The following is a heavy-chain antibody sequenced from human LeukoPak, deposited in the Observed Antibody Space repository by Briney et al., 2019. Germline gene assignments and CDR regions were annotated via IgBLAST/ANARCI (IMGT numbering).Heavy chain of an antibody. V-gene: IGHV3-30*09. D-gene: IGHD5-24*01. J-gene: IGHJ4*02. CDR3: ARDKGGYNIRDFDY. CDR1: GFTFSSYA. CDR2: ISYDGSNK. Sequence: PGGSLRLSCAASGFTFSSYAMHWVRQAPGKGLEGVAVISYDGSNKYYADSVKGRFAISRDNSKNTLYLQMNSLRAEDTAVYYCARDKGGYNIRDFDYWGQGTLVTVSS.